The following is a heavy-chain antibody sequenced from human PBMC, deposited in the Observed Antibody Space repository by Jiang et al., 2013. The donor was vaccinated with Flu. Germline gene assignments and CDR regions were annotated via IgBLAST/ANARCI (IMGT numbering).Heavy chain of an antibody. J-gene: IGHJ4*02. V-gene: IGHV3-30*01. Sequence: GNVKRYADSVMGRSSPISRDDSQNTLYLQMNSLRVEDTALYYCARDPWPGPGDPLDYWGQGTLVTV. CDR3: ARDPWPGPGDPLDY. D-gene: IGHD4-17*01. CDR2: GNVK.